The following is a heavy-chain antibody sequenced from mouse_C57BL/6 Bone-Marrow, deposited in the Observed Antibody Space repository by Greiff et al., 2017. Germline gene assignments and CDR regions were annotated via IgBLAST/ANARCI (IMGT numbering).Heavy chain of an antibody. V-gene: IGHV1-82*01. J-gene: IGHJ4*01. CDR2: IYPGDGDT. CDR3: ARSRKAMDY. CDR1: GYTFTGYW. Sequence: VQLQQPGAELMKPGASVKLSCKATGYTFTGYWIEWVKQRPGHGLEWIGRIYPGDGDTNYNGKFKGKATLTADKSSSTAYMQLSSLTSEDSAVYFCARSRKAMDYWGQGTSVTVSS.